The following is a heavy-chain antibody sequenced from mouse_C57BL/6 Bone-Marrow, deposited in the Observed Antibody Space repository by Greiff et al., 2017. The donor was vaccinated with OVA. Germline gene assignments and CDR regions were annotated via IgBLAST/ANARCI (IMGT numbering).Heavy chain of an antibody. CDR1: GYAFSSYW. J-gene: IGHJ3*01. Sequence: QVQLQQSGAELVKPGASVKISCKASGYAFSSYWMNWVKQRPGKGLEWIGQIYPGDGDTNYNGKFKGKATLTADKSSSTAYMQLSSLTSEDSAVYFCARKGYGYYFFAYWGQGTLVTVSA. D-gene: IGHD2-3*01. CDR3: ARKGYGYYFFAY. V-gene: IGHV1-80*01. CDR2: IYPGDGDT.